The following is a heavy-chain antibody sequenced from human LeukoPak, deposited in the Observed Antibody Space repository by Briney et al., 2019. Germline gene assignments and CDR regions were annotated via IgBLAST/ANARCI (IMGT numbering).Heavy chain of an antibody. J-gene: IGHJ4*02. D-gene: IGHD3-10*01. CDR1: GYTFTGQY. CDR3: ATGSGTYSPDY. V-gene: IGHV1-2*02. CDR2: ITPNSGGT. Sequence: ASVKVSCKASGYTFTGQYLHWVRQAPGQGLEWMGWITPNSGGTNYAQKFQDRVTMTRDTSISTAYMELSRLRSDDTAIYYCATGSGTYSPDYWGQGTLVTVSS.